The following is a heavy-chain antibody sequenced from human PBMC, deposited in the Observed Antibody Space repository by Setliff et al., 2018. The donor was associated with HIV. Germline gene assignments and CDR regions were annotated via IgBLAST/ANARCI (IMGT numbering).Heavy chain of an antibody. CDR1: GYTSTSFS. J-gene: IGHJ6*02. CDR3: ASPSFGDVDYYYGMDV. D-gene: IGHD3-10*01. Sequence: GASVKVSCKASGYTSTSFSLHWVRQAPGQGLEWMGIINPSGDVIRYAQKFQGRVTMTRDTSTSTVYMDLSSLRSEDTAVYYCASPSFGDVDYYYGMDVWGQGTTVTVS. CDR2: INPSGDVI. V-gene: IGHV1-46*01.